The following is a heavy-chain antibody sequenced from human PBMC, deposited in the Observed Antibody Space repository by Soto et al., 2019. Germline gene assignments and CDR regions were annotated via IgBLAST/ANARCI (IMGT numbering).Heavy chain of an antibody. CDR3: VSQRTTVPTQAHFDY. CDR2: VYYRGRS. V-gene: IGHV4-39*01. CDR1: GGSVTNSSYY. J-gene: IGHJ4*02. D-gene: IGHD4-17*01. Sequence: SETLSLTCTVSGGSVTNSSYYWGWIRQSPGKGLEWIGSVYYRGRSYSKSSVKSRVTISVDTSKNRFSLSLNSVTASDTAVYFCVSQRTTVPTQAHFDYWGPGALVTVSS.